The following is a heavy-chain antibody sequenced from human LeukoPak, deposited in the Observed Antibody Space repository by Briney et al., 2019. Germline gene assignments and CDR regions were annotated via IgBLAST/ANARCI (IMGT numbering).Heavy chain of an antibody. D-gene: IGHD2/OR15-2a*01. V-gene: IGHV3-30-3*01. J-gene: IGHJ4*02. CDR1: GFTFSSYA. CDR3: ASFPDFDY. Sequence: GGSLRLSCAASGFTFSSYAMHWARQAPGKGLEWVAVISYDGSNKYYADSVKGRFTISRDNSKNTLYLQMNSLRAEDTAVYYCASFPDFDYWGQGTLVTVSS. CDR2: ISYDGSNK.